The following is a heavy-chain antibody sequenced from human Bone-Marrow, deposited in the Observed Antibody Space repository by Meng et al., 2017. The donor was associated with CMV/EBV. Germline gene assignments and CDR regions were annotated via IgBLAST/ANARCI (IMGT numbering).Heavy chain of an antibody. Sequence: GSLRLSCAVYGGSFSGYYWSWIRQPPGKGLEWIGEINHSGSTNYNPSLKSRVTISVDTSKNQFSLKLSSVTAADTAVYYCARAEDYVWGSYRYDWFDPWGQGTLVTVSS. J-gene: IGHJ5*02. CDR1: GGSFSGYY. CDR3: ARAEDYVWGSYRYDWFDP. D-gene: IGHD3-16*02. V-gene: IGHV4-34*01. CDR2: INHSGST.